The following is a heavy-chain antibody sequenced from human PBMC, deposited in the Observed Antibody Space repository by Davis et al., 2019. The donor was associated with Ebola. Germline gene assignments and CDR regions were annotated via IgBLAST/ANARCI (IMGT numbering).Heavy chain of an antibody. J-gene: IGHJ4*01. CDR2: VSYDGGKK. V-gene: IGHV3-30*03. D-gene: IGHD5-12*01. Sequence: GESLKISCAASGFAFNTNGMHWVRQAPGMGLEWVAVVSYDGGKKWYGDSVRGRFTISRDNFQNTLYLQMNSLRVEDTAVYYCVRDSGYYSHDYWGHGTLVTVSS. CDR1: GFAFNTNG. CDR3: VRDSGYYSHDY.